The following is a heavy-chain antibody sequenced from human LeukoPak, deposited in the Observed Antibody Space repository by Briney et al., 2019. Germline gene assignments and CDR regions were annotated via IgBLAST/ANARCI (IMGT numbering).Heavy chain of an antibody. CDR2: ISWNSGSI. J-gene: IGHJ4*02. CDR1: GFTFDDYA. Sequence: GRSLRLSCAASGFTFDDYAMHWVRQAPGKGLEWVSGISWNSGSIGHADSVKGRFTISRDNAKNSLYLQMNSLRAEDTALYYCAKDTAYDILTGYYNYWGQGTLVTVSS. V-gene: IGHV3-9*01. CDR3: AKDTAYDILTGYYNY. D-gene: IGHD3-9*01.